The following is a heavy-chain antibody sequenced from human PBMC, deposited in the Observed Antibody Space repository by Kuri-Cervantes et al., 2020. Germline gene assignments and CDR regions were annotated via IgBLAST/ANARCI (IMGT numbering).Heavy chain of an antibody. Sequence: GGSLRLSCAASGFTFSTYWMTWVRQAPGKRLEWVANIKQDGSAQNYVDSVKGRFTISRDNSKNTLYLQMNSLRADDAAVYYCASLDYVWGSLVYWGQGTLVTVSS. D-gene: IGHD3-16*01. V-gene: IGHV3-7*03. CDR1: GFTFSTYW. CDR2: IKQDGSAQ. J-gene: IGHJ4*02. CDR3: ASLDYVWGSLVY.